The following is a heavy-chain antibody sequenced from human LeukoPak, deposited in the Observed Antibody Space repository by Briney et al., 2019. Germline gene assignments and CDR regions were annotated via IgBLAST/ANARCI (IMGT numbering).Heavy chain of an antibody. D-gene: IGHD3-22*01. CDR1: GYTFTSYG. Sequence: AAVKVSCKASGYTFTSYGISWVRQPPGQGLEWMGWISAYNGNIKYAQKLQGRVTMTTDTYTSTDYLDLRSLRSDDTAVYYCARDLNRYYYDSSGCLDYWGQGTLVTVSS. CDR3: ARDLNRYYYDSSGCLDY. V-gene: IGHV1-18*01. CDR2: ISAYNGNI. J-gene: IGHJ4*02.